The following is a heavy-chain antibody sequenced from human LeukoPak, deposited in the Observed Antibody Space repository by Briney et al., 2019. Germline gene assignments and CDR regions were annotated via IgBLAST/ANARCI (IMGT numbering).Heavy chain of an antibody. V-gene: IGHV3-64*04. CDR1: GFTFSSYA. Sequence: GGSLRLSCSASGFTFSSYAMHWVRQAPEKGLEYVSAVSSNGGSTYYADSVKGRFTISRDNSQNTLYLQMNSLRADDTAVYYCAKVATWTYFDSWGQGTLVTVSS. CDR3: AKVATWTYFDS. CDR2: VSSNGGST. D-gene: IGHD3/OR15-3a*01. J-gene: IGHJ4*02.